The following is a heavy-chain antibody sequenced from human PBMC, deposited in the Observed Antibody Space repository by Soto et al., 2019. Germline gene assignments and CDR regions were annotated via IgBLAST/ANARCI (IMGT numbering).Heavy chain of an antibody. CDR1: GGSISSSSYY. CDR3: ARRPYGDYENYFDY. CDR2: IYYSGST. Sequence: PSETLSLTCTVSGGSISSSSYYWGWIRQPPGKGLEWIGSIYYSGSTYYNPSLKSRVTISVDTSKNQFSLKLSSVTAADTAVYYCARRPYGDYENYFDYWGQGTLVTVSS. V-gene: IGHV4-39*01. J-gene: IGHJ4*02. D-gene: IGHD4-17*01.